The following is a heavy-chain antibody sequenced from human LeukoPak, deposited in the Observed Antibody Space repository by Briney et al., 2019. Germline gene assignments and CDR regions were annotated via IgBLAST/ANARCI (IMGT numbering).Heavy chain of an antibody. J-gene: IGHJ5*02. CDR3: ARANDYESFWFDP. D-gene: IGHD4-17*01. V-gene: IGHV4-30-2*01. CDR1: GGSFTHYY. CDR2: IYHSGST. Sequence: SETLSLTCAVSGGSFTHYYWSWIRQPPGKGLEWIGYIYHSGSTYYNPSLKSRVTISVDRSKNQFSLKLSSVTAADTAVYYCARANDYESFWFDPWGQGTLVTVSS.